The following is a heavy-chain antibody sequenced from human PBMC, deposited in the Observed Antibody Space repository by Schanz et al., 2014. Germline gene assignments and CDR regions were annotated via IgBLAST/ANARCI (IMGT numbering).Heavy chain of an antibody. Sequence: QLMQSGSEVRKPGASVKVSCKASGYIFGSHGMTWVRQAPGQGPELMGWINAHTGNTQYAQKFQGRVNMTRDTVTTTVHLELTRQRTDDTAIYYCAGVHIATYHYNSPGAFDIWGQGTRGTVSS. CDR2: INAHTGNT. D-gene: IGHD3-10*01. V-gene: IGHV1-18*01. CDR3: AGVHIATYHYNSPGAFDI. CDR1: GYIFGSHG. J-gene: IGHJ3*02.